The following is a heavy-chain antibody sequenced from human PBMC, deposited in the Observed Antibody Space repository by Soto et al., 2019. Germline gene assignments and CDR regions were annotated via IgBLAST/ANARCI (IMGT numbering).Heavy chain of an antibody. Sequence: QVLLVQSGGGVVQPGKSLRLSCAASGFRFRAYGIHWVRQAPGKGLEWVAAVSTDGSDRDYADTVKGRFTVYRDNSKERAFLKIDSLRRDDTAVYYCAKVGIYSNYNYFDFWGQGKLVNVSS. D-gene: IGHD4-4*01. CDR1: GFRFRAYG. CDR2: VSTDGSDR. J-gene: IGHJ4*02. CDR3: AKVGIYSNYNYFDF. V-gene: IGHV3-30*18.